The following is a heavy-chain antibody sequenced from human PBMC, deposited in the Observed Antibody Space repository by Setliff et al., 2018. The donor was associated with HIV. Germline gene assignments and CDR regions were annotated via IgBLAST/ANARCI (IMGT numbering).Heavy chain of an antibody. D-gene: IGHD5-18*01. Sequence: SETLSLTCTVSGGSISSNNYYWGWIRQSPGKGLEWFGSIYQSGSTYYNPSLKSRVIISIDTSKNQFSLKLSSVTAADTAVYYCAILRGYSYGYFFDYWGQGMLVTVSS. CDR2: IYQSGST. V-gene: IGHV4-39*07. CDR1: GGSISSNNYY. J-gene: IGHJ4*02. CDR3: AILRGYSYGYFFDY.